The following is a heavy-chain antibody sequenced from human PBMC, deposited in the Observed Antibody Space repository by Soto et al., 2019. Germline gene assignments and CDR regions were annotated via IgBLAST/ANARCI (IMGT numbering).Heavy chain of an antibody. CDR2: IHHSGGT. Sequence: QVQLQESGPGLVKPSGTLSLSCAVSGGSVSNNNWWSWVRQSPGNGLEWIGEIHHSGGTSYNPYLESRATLSVDKSKNELSLRLNYVTAADTAVYYCTKSSAYALDYWGLGILVTVSS. V-gene: IGHV4-4*02. D-gene: IGHD5-12*01. CDR1: GGSVSNNNW. J-gene: IGHJ4*02. CDR3: TKSSAYALDY.